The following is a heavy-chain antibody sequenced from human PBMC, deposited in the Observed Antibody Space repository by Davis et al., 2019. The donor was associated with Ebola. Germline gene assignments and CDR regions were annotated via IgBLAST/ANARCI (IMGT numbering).Heavy chain of an antibody. J-gene: IGHJ4*02. D-gene: IGHD4-23*01. CDR1: GFTFSSYA. V-gene: IGHV3-30-3*01. CDR2: ISYDGSNK. CDR3: AADYDGGGSFDY. Sequence: GESLRLSCAASGFTFSSYAMHWVRQAPGMGLAWVAVISYDGSNKYYADSVKGRFTISRDNSKNTLYLQMNSLRAEDTAVYYCAADYDGGGSFDYWGQGTLVTVSS.